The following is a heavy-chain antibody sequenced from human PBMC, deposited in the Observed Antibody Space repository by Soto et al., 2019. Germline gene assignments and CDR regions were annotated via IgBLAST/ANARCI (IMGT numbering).Heavy chain of an antibody. CDR1: GYTFTNYY. D-gene: IGHD1-1*01. CDR2: INPSARSA. V-gene: IGHV1-46*04. CDR3: ARDNSAANGVLDH. J-gene: IGHJ4*02. Sequence: ASGKVSCKASGYTFTNYYLHWVRQAPGQGLEWVGMINPSARSASYAQKLRGRLTMDRDTSTTTVYMELSRLTFEDTAVYFCARDNSAANGVLDHWGQGTLVTVSS.